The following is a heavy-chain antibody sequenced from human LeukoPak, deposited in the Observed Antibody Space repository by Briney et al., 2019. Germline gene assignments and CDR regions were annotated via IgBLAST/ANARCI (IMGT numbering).Heavy chain of an antibody. D-gene: IGHD3-10*01. J-gene: IGHJ6*02. CDR2: IYPGDSDT. CDR3: ARLGMVRGVNYYYGMDV. V-gene: IGHV5-51*01. Sequence: GESLKISCKCSGYSFTSYWIGWVRQTPGKSLEWMGIIYPGDSDTRYSPSFQGQVTISADKSISTAYLQWSSLKASDTAMYYCARLGMVRGVNYYYGMDVWGQGTTVTVSS. CDR1: GYSFTSYW.